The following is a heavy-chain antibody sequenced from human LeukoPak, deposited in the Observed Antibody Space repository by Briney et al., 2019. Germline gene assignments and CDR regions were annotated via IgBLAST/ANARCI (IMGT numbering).Heavy chain of an antibody. CDR3: ARARGCYDLDY. Sequence: GGSLRLSCAVSGFTFRSYWMSWVRQAPGKGLEWVANINQDGSEKDYVDSVKGRFTISRDNAKNSLYLQMNSLRAEDTAVYYCARARGCYDLDYWGQGTLVTVSS. CDR1: GFTFRSYW. V-gene: IGHV3-7*04. J-gene: IGHJ4*02. CDR2: INQDGSEK. D-gene: IGHD3-3*01.